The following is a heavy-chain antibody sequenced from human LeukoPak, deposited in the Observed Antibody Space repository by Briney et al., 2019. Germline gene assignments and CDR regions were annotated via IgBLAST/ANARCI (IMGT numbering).Heavy chain of an antibody. CDR3: ARGGSCPDY. D-gene: IGHD1-26*01. J-gene: IGHJ4*02. CDR2: MKQDGSAK. CDR1: GFTFSSYW. V-gene: IGHV3-7*04. Sequence: PGGSLRLSCAASGFTFSSYWMSWVRQAPGKGLEWVANMKQDGSAKNYVDSVKGRFTISRDNAKNSLYLQMNSLSTEGTAVYYCARGGSCPDYWGQGTLVTVSS.